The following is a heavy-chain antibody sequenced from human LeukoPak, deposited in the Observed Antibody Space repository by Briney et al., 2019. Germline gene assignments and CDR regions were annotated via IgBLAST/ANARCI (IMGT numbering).Heavy chain of an antibody. V-gene: IGHV3-33*08. D-gene: IGHD6-13*01. CDR3: ARDGQYSSSWYSLDY. CDR2: IWYGGSNK. J-gene: IGHJ4*02. CDR1: GFTFSSYG. Sequence: GRSLRLSCAASGFTFSSYGMHWVRQAPGKGLERVAVIWYGGSNKYYADFVKGRFTISRDNSKNTLYLQMNSLRAEDTAVYYCARDGQYSSSWYSLDYWGQGTLVTVSS.